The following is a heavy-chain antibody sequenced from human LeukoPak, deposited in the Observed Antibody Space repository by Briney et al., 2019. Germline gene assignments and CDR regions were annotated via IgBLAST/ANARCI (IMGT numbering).Heavy chain of an antibody. D-gene: IGHD3-9*01. CDR1: GFNIGDYG. CDR2: IRVKTYSGTA. CDR3: TRGGPYDISTGRTGYFDY. Sequence: PGGSLRLSCIGSGFNIGDYGMSWVRQAPGKGLEWVSFIRVKTYSGTAEYAASVKGRFTISRDDSKNIAYLQMDSLKTEDTAVYHCTRGGPYDISTGRTGYFDYWGQGTLVTVSS. J-gene: IGHJ4*02. V-gene: IGHV3-49*04.